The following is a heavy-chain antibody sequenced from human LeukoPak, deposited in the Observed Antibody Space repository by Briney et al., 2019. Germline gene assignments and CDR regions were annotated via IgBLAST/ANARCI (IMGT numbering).Heavy chain of an antibody. J-gene: IGHJ6*03. V-gene: IGHV3-23*01. CDR2: ISGSGGST. CDR3: AKGVRSSYYYYYMDV. D-gene: IGHD6-6*01. CDR1: GFTFSSYA. Sequence: PGGSLRLSCAASGFTFSSYAMSWVRQAPGKGLEWVSAISGSGGSTYYADSVKGRFTISRDNSKNTLYLQMNSPRAEDTAVYYCAKGVRSSYYYYYMDVWGKGTTVTVSS.